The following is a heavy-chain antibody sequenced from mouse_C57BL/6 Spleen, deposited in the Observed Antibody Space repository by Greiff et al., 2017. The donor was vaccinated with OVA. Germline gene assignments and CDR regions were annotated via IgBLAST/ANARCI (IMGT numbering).Heavy chain of an antibody. CDR1: GYTFTDYE. V-gene: IGHV1-15*01. CDR3: TRDGSSPYFTY. CDR2: IDPETGGT. Sequence: VQLQQSGAELVRPGASVTLSCKASGYTFTDYEMHWVKQTPVHGLEWIGAIDPETGGTAYNQKFKGKAILTADKSSSTAYMELRSLTSEDSAVYYCTRDGSSPYFTYWGQGTTLTVSS. D-gene: IGHD1-1*01. J-gene: IGHJ2*01.